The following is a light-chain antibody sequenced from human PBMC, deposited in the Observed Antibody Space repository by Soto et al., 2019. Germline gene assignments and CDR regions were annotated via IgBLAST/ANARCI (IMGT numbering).Light chain of an antibody. J-gene: IGKJ1*01. CDR1: QSISSW. Sequence: DSQMTQSPSTLSASVGDRVTITCRASQSISSWLAWYQQKSGKAPKLLIYKASNLESGVPSRFSGSGSGTEFTLTISSLQPDEFATYYCQQYSSYPWTFGQGTKVEIK. CDR2: KAS. CDR3: QQYSSYPWT. V-gene: IGKV1-5*03.